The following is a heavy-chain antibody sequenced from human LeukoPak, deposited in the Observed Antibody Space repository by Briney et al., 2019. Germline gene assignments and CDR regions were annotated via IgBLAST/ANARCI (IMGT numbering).Heavy chain of an antibody. V-gene: IGHV3-21*01. CDR3: ARVYDILTAYYNFDY. D-gene: IGHD3-9*01. CDR2: ISGSSSYI. Sequence: PGGSLRLSCAASGFTFSSYSMNWVRQAPGKGLEWVSSISGSSSYIYYADSVKGRFTISRHNAKNSLYLQMNSLRAEDTAVHYCARVYDILTAYYNFDYWGQGTRVTVSS. J-gene: IGHJ4*02. CDR1: GFTFSSYS.